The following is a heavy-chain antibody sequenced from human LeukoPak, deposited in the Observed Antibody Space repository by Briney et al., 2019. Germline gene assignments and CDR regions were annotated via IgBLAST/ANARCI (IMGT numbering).Heavy chain of an antibody. V-gene: IGHV1-18*01. D-gene: IGHD6-13*01. CDR1: GYTFTSYG. Sequence: GASVKVSCKASGYTFTSYGISWVRQAPGQGLEWMGWISAYNGNTNYAQKLQGRVTMTTDTSTSTAYMELRSLRSDDTAVYYCATQEGAAGPAEYFQHWGQGTLVTVSS. J-gene: IGHJ1*01. CDR3: ATQEGAAGPAEYFQH. CDR2: ISAYNGNT.